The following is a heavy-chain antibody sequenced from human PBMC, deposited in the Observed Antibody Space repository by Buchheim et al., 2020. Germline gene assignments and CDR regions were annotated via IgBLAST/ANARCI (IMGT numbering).Heavy chain of an antibody. CDR1: GFTFSSYA. CDR2: ISYDGTNK. Sequence: QVQLVESGGGVVQPGRSLRLSCAASGFTFSSYAMHWVRQAPGEGLEWVSLISYDGTNKFYANSVKGRFTISRDNSKNTLYLQVNRLRPEDTAVYYCARERNRWYFDLWGRGTL. D-gene: IGHD1-14*01. V-gene: IGHV3-30*04. J-gene: IGHJ2*01. CDR3: ARERNRWYFDL.